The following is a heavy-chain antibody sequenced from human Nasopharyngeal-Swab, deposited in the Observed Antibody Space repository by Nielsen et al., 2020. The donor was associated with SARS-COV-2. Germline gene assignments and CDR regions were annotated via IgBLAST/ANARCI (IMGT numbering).Heavy chain of an antibody. CDR3: ARPDRWYGYGLDI. CDR1: GGSISSFNW. V-gene: IGHV4-4*02. J-gene: IGHJ3*02. Sequence: SETLSLPCDVSGGSISSFNWWTWVRQPPGKGLEWIGQIHRFGNTNFNPSLKSRVTMSIDKSKNQFSLRLKSMTAADTAVYYCARPDRWYGYGLDIWGQGTTVTVSS. D-gene: IGHD3-10*01. CDR2: IHRFGNT.